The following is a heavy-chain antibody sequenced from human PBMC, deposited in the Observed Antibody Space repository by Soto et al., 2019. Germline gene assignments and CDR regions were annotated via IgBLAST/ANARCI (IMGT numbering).Heavy chain of an antibody. J-gene: IGHJ6*02. CDR1: GASISRGGSS. CDR3: ARGLAVRGSYGLDV. Sequence: TLSLTCAVSGASISRGGSSWSWIRQAPGTGLEWIGYVYHNGITNYNPSLKSRVTISVDKSQNQFSLSLNSVTAADTAVYYCARGLAVRGSYGLDVWGQGTTVTVS. CDR2: VYHNGIT. V-gene: IGHV4-30-2*01. D-gene: IGHD3-10*01.